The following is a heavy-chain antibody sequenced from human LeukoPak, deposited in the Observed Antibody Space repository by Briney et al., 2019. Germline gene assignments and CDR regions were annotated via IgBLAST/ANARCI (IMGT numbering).Heavy chain of an antibody. CDR2: ISYDGNLK. J-gene: IGHJ4*02. CDR1: GFKFSNYA. Sequence: QPGRSLRLACAASGFKFSNYAMHWVRQAPGKGLEWVAVISYDGNLKHYGDSVKGRFTISRDNAKNSLYLQMNSLRAEDTAVYYCARDFYDGFALDYWGQGTLVTVSS. CDR3: ARDFYDGFALDY. D-gene: IGHD2/OR15-2a*01. V-gene: IGHV3-30*03.